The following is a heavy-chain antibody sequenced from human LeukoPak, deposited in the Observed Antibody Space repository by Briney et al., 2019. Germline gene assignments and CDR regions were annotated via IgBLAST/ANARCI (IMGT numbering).Heavy chain of an antibody. CDR3: ARDGDGIRYYYYYYMDV. Sequence: GGSLRLSCAASGFTFSSYAMHWVRQAPGKGLEWVAVISYDGSNKYYADSVKGRFTISRDNSKNTLYLQMNSLRAEDTAVYYCARDGDGIRYYYYYYMDVWGKGTTVTVSS. V-gene: IGHV3-30*04. CDR1: GFTFSSYA. J-gene: IGHJ6*03. CDR2: ISYDGSNK. D-gene: IGHD5-18*01.